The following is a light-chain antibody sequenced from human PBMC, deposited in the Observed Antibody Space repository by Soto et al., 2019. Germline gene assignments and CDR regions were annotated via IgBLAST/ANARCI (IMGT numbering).Light chain of an antibody. J-gene: IGKJ3*01. V-gene: IGKV3-20*01. CDR3: QNFGDSPFT. CDR2: GAS. Sequence: EVVLMQSPDTLSLSPGERATLSCRASETISSHYIAWYQHKPGQAPRLLIFGASTRATGIPDRFSGSWSGTDFTLTINRLEPEDFAVYYSQNFGDSPFTFGPGTKVDIK. CDR1: ETISSHY.